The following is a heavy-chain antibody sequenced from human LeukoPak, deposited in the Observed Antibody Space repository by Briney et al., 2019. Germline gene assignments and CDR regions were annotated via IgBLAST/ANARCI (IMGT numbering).Heavy chain of an antibody. J-gene: IGHJ4*02. CDR2: ISSNGGST. Sequence: GGSLRLSCAASGFTFSSYAMHWVRQAPGKGLEYVSAISSNGGSTYYANSVKGRFTISRDNSKNTLYLQMGSLRAEDMAVYYCARGGSGSRYYFDYWGQGTLVTVSS. CDR3: ARGGSGSRYYFDY. V-gene: IGHV3-64*01. CDR1: GFTFSSYA. D-gene: IGHD3-10*01.